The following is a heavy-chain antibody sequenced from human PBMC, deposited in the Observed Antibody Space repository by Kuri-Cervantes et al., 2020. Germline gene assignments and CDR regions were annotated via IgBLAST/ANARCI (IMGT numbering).Heavy chain of an antibody. Sequence: GGSLRLSCAASGFTFSRYSMNWVRQAPGKGLEWVSSISSTSSSIFYADSVKGRFTISRDNDKNSLYLQMNSLRAEDTAVYYCAKGGLYYYDSSGLPRWGQGTLVTVSS. CDR2: ISSTSSSI. CDR1: GFTFSRYS. J-gene: IGHJ4*02. D-gene: IGHD3-22*01. CDR3: AKGGLYYYDSSGLPR. V-gene: IGHV3-21*01.